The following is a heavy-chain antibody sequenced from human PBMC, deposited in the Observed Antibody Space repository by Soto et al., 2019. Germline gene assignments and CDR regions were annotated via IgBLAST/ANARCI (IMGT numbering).Heavy chain of an antibody. J-gene: IGHJ6*02. CDR1: GGSISSSSYY. Sequence: SETLSLTCTASGGSISSSSYYWGWLRQPPGQGPEWIGRIHYSGSTYYNPSLKSRVTISVDTSKNQFSLKLSSVTADDTAVYYCARLLGYCSGGSCYAGDYYGMDVWGQGTPVTVS. D-gene: IGHD2-15*01. CDR2: IHYSGST. V-gene: IGHV4-39*01. CDR3: ARLLGYCSGGSCYAGDYYGMDV.